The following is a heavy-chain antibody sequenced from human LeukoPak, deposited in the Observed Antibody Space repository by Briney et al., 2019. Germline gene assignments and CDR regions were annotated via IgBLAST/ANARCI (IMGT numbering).Heavy chain of an antibody. J-gene: IGHJ4*02. CDR2: IWYDGSNK. CDR1: GFTFSSYG. Sequence: PGRSLRLSCAASGFTFSSYGMHRVRQAPGKGLEWVAVIWYDGSNKYYADSVKGRFTISRDNSKNTLYLQMNSLRAEDTAVYYCARDYRNYYDSSGYYDYWGQGTLVTVSS. D-gene: IGHD3-22*01. CDR3: ARDYRNYYDSSGYYDY. V-gene: IGHV3-33*01.